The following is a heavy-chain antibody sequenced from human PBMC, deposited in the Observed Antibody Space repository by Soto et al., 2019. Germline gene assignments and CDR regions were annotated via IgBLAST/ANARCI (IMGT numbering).Heavy chain of an antibody. D-gene: IGHD1-1*01. CDR2: ISAHNGNT. Sequence: QVHLVQSGAEVKKPGASVKVSCKASGYTFTSYGITWVRQAPGQGLEWMGWISAHNGNTDYAQKLQGRVIVTRDTSTSTAYMELRSLISDDTAVYDCARGRYGDYGGQGALVTVSS. CDR3: ARGRYGDY. V-gene: IGHV1-18*01. J-gene: IGHJ4*02. CDR1: GYTFTSYG.